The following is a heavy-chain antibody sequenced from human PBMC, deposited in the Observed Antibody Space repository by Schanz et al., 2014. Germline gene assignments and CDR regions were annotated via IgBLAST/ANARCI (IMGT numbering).Heavy chain of an antibody. Sequence: EVQLVESGGGVVQPGGSLRLSCAASGFTFSSYSMNWVRQAPGKGLEWVSSISSSGSYIHYADSVKGRFTISRDNSKNTLYLQMNTLRAEDTAVYYCARDTRYCSGGSCLTFDYWGQGTLVTVSS. D-gene: IGHD2-15*01. V-gene: IGHV3-21*01. CDR3: ARDTRYCSGGSCLTFDY. CDR2: ISSSGSYI. J-gene: IGHJ4*02. CDR1: GFTFSSYS.